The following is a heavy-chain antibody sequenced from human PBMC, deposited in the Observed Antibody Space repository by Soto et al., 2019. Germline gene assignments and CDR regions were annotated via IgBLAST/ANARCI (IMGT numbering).Heavy chain of an antibody. J-gene: IGHJ4*02. Sequence: QVQLVQSGAEVKKPGSSVKVSCKASGGTFRSYAISWVRQAPGQGLEWMGDIIPMFGTANYAQKFQDRVPITADESTSSGSMELSGLRSEDTAVYYCARSDASRDFDYWGQGTLVTVSS. CDR1: GGTFRSYA. CDR3: ARSDASRDFDY. V-gene: IGHV1-69*12. CDR2: IIPMFGTA. D-gene: IGHD2-2*01.